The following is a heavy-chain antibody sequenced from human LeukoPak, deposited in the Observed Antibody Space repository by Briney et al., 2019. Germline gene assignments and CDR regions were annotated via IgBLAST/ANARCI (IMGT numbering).Heavy chain of an antibody. CDR3: WRLYTTRTRSIWGRFDS. CDR2: IYPGDSHT. D-gene: IGHD3-16*01. Sequence: GESLKISCKTSGYTFTNYWIAWVRQMPGQGLEWMGIIYPGDSHTRYSPSSQGQVTISADKSITTAYLQWSSLKASANASYCCWRLYTTRTRSIWGRFDSWGQGTLVTVSS. J-gene: IGHJ5*01. V-gene: IGHV5-51*01. CDR1: GYTFTNYW.